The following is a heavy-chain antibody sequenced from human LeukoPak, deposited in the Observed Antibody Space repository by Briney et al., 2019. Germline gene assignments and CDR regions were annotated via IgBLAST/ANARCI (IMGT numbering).Heavy chain of an antibody. D-gene: IGHD2/OR15-2a*01. CDR1: GFSLRTRGVG. Sequence: SGPTLLQPTPTLTLTCTFSGFSLRTRGVGVGWIRQPPGKALEWLALIYWNDDKRYSPSLKSRLTITKDTSKNQVVLTMTNMDPVDTATYYCAHDFYMKYFDYWGQGTLVTVSS. CDR3: AHDFYMKYFDY. V-gene: IGHV2-5*01. CDR2: IYWNDDK. J-gene: IGHJ4*02.